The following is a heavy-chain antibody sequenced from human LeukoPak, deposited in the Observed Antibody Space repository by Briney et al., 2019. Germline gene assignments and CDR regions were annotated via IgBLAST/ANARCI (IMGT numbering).Heavy chain of an antibody. D-gene: IGHD2-15*01. CDR3: ARRDQGYCSGGSCLVVWFDP. CDR2: IYHSGST. Sequence: SGTLSLTCAVSGGSISSSNWWSWVRQPPGKGLEWSGEIYHSGSTNYNPSLKSRVTISVDESKNQFSLKLSSVTAADTAVYYCARRDQGYCSGGSCLVVWFDPWGQGTLVTVSS. J-gene: IGHJ5*02. V-gene: IGHV4-4*02. CDR1: GGSISSSNW.